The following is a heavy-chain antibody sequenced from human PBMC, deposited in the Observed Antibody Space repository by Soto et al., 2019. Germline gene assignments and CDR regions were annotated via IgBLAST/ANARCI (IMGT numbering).Heavy chain of an antibody. D-gene: IGHD3-22*01. J-gene: IGHJ6*02. CDR2: IIPIFGTA. Sequence: GASVKVSCKASGGTFSSYAISWVRQAPGQGLEWTGGIIPIFGTANYAQKFQGRVTITADESTSTAYMELSSLRSEDTAVYYCASTLVYYDSSGYTTALYGMDVWGQGTTVTVSS. CDR3: ASTLVYYDSSGYTTALYGMDV. CDR1: GGTFSSYA. V-gene: IGHV1-69*13.